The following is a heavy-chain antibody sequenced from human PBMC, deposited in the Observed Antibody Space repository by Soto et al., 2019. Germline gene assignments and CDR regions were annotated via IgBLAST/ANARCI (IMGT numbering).Heavy chain of an antibody. CDR3: ARCLGLLWFGEFRYGMDV. Sequence: SVKVSCKASGYTFTSYGITWVRQAPGQGLEWMGWINPNSGGTNYAQKFQGWVTMTRDTSISTAYMELSRLRSDDTAVYYCARCLGLLWFGEFRYGMDVWGQGTTVTVSS. V-gene: IGHV1-2*04. D-gene: IGHD3-10*01. CDR2: INPNSGGT. CDR1: GYTFTSYG. J-gene: IGHJ6*02.